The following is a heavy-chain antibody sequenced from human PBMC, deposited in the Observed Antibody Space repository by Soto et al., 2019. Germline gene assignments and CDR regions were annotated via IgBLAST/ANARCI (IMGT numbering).Heavy chain of an antibody. CDR1: GFTFSSYS. V-gene: IGHV3-48*04. J-gene: IGHJ4*02. D-gene: IGHD3-22*01. CDR3: ATSLSGYYYNY. CDR2: ISYISNGASTT. Sequence: PGGSLRLSCAASGFTFSSYSMNWVRQAPGKGLEWVSYISYISNGASTTFYADSVRGRFTISRDDAKSSLYLQLHSLRAEDTAVYYCATSLSGYYYNYWGQGTQVTVSS.